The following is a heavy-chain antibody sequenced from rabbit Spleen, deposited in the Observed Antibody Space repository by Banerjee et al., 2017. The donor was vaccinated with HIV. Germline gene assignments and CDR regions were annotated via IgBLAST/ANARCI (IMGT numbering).Heavy chain of an antibody. Sequence: QEQLVESGGGLVRPEGSLKLSCTASGFFFSNKAVMCWVRQAPGKGLECIACIYAGSSGSTYYASWAKGRFTISKTSSTTVTLQMTSLTAADTATYFCARDTGSSFSSYGMDLWGPGTLVTVS. V-gene: IGHV1S45*01. CDR3: ARDTGSSFSSYGMDL. CDR2: IYAGSSGST. J-gene: IGHJ6*01. CDR1: GFFFSNKAV. D-gene: IGHD8-1*01.